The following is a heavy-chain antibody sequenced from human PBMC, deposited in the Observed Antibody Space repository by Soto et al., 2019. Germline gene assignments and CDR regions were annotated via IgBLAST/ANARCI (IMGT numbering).Heavy chain of an antibody. V-gene: IGHV3-23*01. Sequence: GGSLRLSCAASGFTFSSYAMSWVRQAPGKGLEWVSAISGSGGSTYYADSVKGRFTISRDNSKNTLYLQMNSLRAEDTAVYYCAKQWEDHDFWSGYSSFDYWGQGTLVTVS. CDR1: GFTFSSYA. D-gene: IGHD3-3*01. CDR3: AKQWEDHDFWSGYSSFDY. CDR2: ISGSGGST. J-gene: IGHJ4*02.